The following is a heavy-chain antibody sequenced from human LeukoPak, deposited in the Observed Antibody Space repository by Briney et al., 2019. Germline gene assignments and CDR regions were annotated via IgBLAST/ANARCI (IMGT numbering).Heavy chain of an antibody. Sequence: SETLSLTCAVYGGSFSGYYWSWLRQPPGRGLEWIGEINHSGSTNYHPSLKSRVTISVDTSKTQFSLTLISVTAADTAVYYRARGKQWLALKGNGIDPWGQGTLVTVSS. CDR2: INHSGST. D-gene: IGHD6-19*01. J-gene: IGHJ5*02. CDR1: GGSFSGYY. V-gene: IGHV4-34*01. CDR3: ARGKQWLALKGNGIDP.